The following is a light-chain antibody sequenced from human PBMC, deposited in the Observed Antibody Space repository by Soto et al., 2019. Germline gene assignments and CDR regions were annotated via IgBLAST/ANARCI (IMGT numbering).Light chain of an antibody. J-gene: IGLJ2*01. Sequence: QSVLTQPPSVSGAPWQRVTISCTGSSSNIGAGYNVHWYQQLPGTAPKLLIYVNSNRPSGVPDRFSGSKSGTSASRAITGLQAEDEADYCCQSYDSSLGSVVFGGGNKLAVL. V-gene: IGLV1-40*01. CDR3: QSYDSSLGSVV. CDR2: VNS. CDR1: SSNIGAGYN.